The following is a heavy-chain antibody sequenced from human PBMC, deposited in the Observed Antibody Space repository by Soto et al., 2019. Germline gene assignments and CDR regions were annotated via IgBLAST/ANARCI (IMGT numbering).Heavy chain of an antibody. CDR1: GFTFNSYG. CDR3: ARGDKYPHYLDY. Sequence: QVQLVESGGGVVQPGRSLRLSCAASGFTFNSYGMHWVRQASGKGLEWVAVISFDVSNKYYADSVRGRFTISRDNSKNTLYLQMNSLRAEDTAVYYCARGDKYPHYLDYWGQGTLVSVSS. D-gene: IGHD2-2*01. V-gene: IGHV3-30*03. J-gene: IGHJ4*02. CDR2: ISFDVSNK.